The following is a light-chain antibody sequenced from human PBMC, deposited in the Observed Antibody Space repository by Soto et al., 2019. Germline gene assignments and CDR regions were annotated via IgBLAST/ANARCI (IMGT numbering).Light chain of an antibody. Sequence: DIVMTQSPDSLAVSLGESATINCKSSQSVLYSYNNKNYLSWYQLKPGQPPKLLIYWASTRESGVPDRFSGSGSGADFTLTISSLQAEDVAVYYCQQYYSTWMFGQGTKVDIK. V-gene: IGKV4-1*01. CDR3: QQYYSTWM. J-gene: IGKJ1*01. CDR1: QSVLYSYNNKNY. CDR2: WAS.